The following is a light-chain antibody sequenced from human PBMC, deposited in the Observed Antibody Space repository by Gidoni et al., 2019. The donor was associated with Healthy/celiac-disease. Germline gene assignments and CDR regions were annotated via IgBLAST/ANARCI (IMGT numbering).Light chain of an antibody. CDR3: QQYNNWPPPCS. CDR2: GAS. V-gene: IGKV3-15*01. Sequence: EIVMTQSPATLSVSPGERATLSCRASQSVSSNLAWYQQKPGQAPRLLIYGASTRATGIPARFSGSGSGTEFTLTISSLQSEDFAVYYCQQYNNWPPPCSFXQXTKLEIK. CDR1: QSVSSN. J-gene: IGKJ2*04.